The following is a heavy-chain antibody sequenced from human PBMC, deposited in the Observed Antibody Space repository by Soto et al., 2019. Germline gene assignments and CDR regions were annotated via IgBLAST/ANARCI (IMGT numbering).Heavy chain of an antibody. V-gene: IGHV4-31*03. CDR2: IYYSGST. D-gene: IGHD3-10*01. Sequence: SETLSLTCTVSGGSISSGGYYWSWIRQHPGKGLEWIGYIYYSGSTYYNPSLKSRVTISVDTSKNQFSLKLSSVTAADTAVYYCARDTWGVSLDYWGQGTLVTVSS. CDR1: GGSISSGGYY. J-gene: IGHJ4*02. CDR3: ARDTWGVSLDY.